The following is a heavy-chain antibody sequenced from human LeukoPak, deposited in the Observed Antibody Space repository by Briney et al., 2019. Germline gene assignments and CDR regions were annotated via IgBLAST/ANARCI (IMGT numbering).Heavy chain of an antibody. CDR1: GFTFSDYY. CDR2: ISSSGSTI. CDR3: AREARDGYRFGAPPGGTDAFDI. D-gene: IGHD5-24*01. V-gene: IGHV3-11*04. Sequence: GGSLRLSCAASGFTFSDYYMSWIRQAPGKGLEWVSYISSSGSTIYYADSVKGRFTISRDNAKNSLYLQMNSLRAEDTAVYYCAREARDGYRFGAPPGGTDAFDIWGQGTMVTVSS. J-gene: IGHJ3*02.